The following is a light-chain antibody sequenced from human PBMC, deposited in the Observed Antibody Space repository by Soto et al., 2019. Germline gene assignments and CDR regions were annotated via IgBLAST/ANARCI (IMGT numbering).Light chain of an antibody. V-gene: IGLV3-21*02. CDR2: DDS. CDR3: AVGDSSSGHVV. J-gene: IGLJ2*01. Sequence: SYELTQPPSVSVAPGQTARITCGGNNIGSKSVHWYQQKPGQAPVLVVYDDSDRPSGIPERFSGSNSGNTATLTISRVEAGDGAENFCAVGDSSSGHVVFGGGTKPALL. CDR1: NIGSKS.